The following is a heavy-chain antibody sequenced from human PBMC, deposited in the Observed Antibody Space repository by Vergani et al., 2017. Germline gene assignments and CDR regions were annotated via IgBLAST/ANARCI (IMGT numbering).Heavy chain of an antibody. CDR2: ISYDGSNK. D-gene: IGHD6-19*01. J-gene: IGHJ6*02. CDR1: GFTFSSYA. Sequence: QVQLVESGGGVVQPGRSLRLSCAASGFTFSSYAMHWVRQAPGKGLEWVAVISYDGSNKYYADSVKGRFTISRDNSKNTLYLQMNSLRAEDTAVYYCARDSGGSSGWYEVLRGYYYYYGMDVWGQGTTVTVSS. V-gene: IGHV3-30-3*01. CDR3: ARDSGGSSGWYEVLRGYYYYYGMDV.